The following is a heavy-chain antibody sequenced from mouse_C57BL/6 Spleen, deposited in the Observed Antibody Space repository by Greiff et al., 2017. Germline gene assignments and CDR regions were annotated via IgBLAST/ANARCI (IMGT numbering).Heavy chain of an antibody. CDR2: ISSGSSTI. V-gene: IGHV5-17*01. D-gene: IGHD1-1*01. Sequence: EVKLVESGGGLVKPGGSLKLSCAASGFTFSDYGMHWVRQAPEQGLEWVAYISSGSSTIYYADTVKGRFTISRDNAKNTLFLQMTSLRSEDTAMYYCARPYYYCSSYGWFAYWGQGTLVTVSA. CDR1: GFTFSDYG. CDR3: ARPYYYCSSYGWFAY. J-gene: IGHJ3*01.